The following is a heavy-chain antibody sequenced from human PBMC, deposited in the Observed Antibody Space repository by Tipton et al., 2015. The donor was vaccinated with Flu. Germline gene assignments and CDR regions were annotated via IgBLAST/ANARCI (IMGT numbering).Heavy chain of an antibody. CDR2: IYYSGST. D-gene: IGHD3-10*01. CDR3: ATFKRNPYYHFDY. V-gene: IGHV4-39*01. J-gene: IGHJ4*02. CDR1: GGSISTSTYF. Sequence: TLSLTCTVSGGSISTSTYFWGWIRQPPGKGLEWIGTIYYSGSTYYNPSLKSRLTISVDTSKSQFSLKLSSVTAADTAVYYCATFKRNPYYHFDYWGQRTLVTVSS.